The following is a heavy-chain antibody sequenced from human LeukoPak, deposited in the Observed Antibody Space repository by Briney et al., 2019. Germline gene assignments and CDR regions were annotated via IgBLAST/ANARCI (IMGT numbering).Heavy chain of an antibody. CDR1: GGSISSYY. J-gene: IGHJ4*02. Sequence: SSETLSLTCTVSGGSISSYYWSWIRQPPGKGLEWIGYIYYSGSTSYNPSLKSRVTISVDTSKNQFSLKLSSVTAADTAVYYCARGQNYDFWSGYSHFDYWGQGTLVTVSS. CDR2: IYYSGST. V-gene: IGHV4-59*12. CDR3: ARGQNYDFWSGYSHFDY. D-gene: IGHD3-3*01.